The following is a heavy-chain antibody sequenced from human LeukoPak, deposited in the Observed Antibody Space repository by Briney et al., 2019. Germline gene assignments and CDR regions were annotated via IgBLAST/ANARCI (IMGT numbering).Heavy chain of an antibody. V-gene: IGHV1-8*01. Sequence: ASVKVSCKASGYTFTSYDINWVRQATGQGLEWMGWMNPNSGNTGYAQKFQGRVTMTRNTSISTAYMELSSLRSEDTAVYYCASNTAAATLYEPYNWFDPWGQGTLVTVSS. CDR3: ASNTAAATLYEPYNWFDP. CDR2: MNPNSGNT. CDR1: GYTFTSYD. J-gene: IGHJ5*02. D-gene: IGHD6-13*01.